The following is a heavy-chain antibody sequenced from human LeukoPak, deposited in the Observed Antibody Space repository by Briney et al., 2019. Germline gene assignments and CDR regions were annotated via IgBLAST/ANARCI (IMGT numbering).Heavy chain of an antibody. J-gene: IGHJ4*02. CDR2: INSDGSST. CDR3: ATGITGTFGNRDY. Sequence: GGSLRLSCAASGFTFSSHWMHWVRQAPGKGLVWVSRINSDGSSTSYADSVKGRFTISRDNAKNTLYLQMNSLRAEDTAVYYCATGITGTFGNRDYWGQGTLVTVSS. CDR1: GFTFSSHW. D-gene: IGHD1-7*01. V-gene: IGHV3-74*01.